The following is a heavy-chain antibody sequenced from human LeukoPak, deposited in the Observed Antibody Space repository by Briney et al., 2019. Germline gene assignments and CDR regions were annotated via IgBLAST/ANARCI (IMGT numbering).Heavy chain of an antibody. D-gene: IGHD3-22*01. CDR2: IYYSGST. CDR3: ARDGLSGQYYYDSSGPPLYYYYGMDV. V-gene: IGHV4-61*08. Sequence: SETLSLTCTVSGGSISSGDYYWSWIRQPPGKGLEWIGYIYYSGSTNYNPSLKSRVTISVDTSKNQFSLKLSSVTAADTAVYYCARDGLSGQYYYDSSGPPLYYYYGMDVWGQGTTVTVSS. J-gene: IGHJ6*02. CDR1: GGSISSGDYY.